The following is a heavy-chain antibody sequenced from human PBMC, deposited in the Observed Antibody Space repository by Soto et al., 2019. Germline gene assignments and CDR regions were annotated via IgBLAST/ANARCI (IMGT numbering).Heavy chain of an antibody. V-gene: IGHV1-8*01. J-gene: IGHJ6*02. CDR1: GYTFTSYD. CDR2: MNPDSGNT. CDR3: ARFNTLGYCSGGSCYYYYYGMDV. D-gene: IGHD2-15*01. Sequence: ASVKVSCKASGYTFTSYDINWVRQATGQGLEWMGWMNPDSGNTGYAQKFQGRVTMTRNTSISTAYMELSSLRSEDTAVYYCARFNTLGYCSGGSCYYYYYGMDVWGQGTTVTVSS.